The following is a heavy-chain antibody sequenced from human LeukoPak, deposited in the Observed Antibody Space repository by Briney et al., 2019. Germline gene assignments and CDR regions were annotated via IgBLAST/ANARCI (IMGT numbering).Heavy chain of an antibody. CDR3: AREIGPRQLHLWGSAFDY. CDR2: INPSGGGT. CDR1: GYTFTNYY. D-gene: IGHD5-18*01. V-gene: IGHV1-46*01. J-gene: IGHJ4*02. Sequence: ASVKVSCKASGYTFTNYYMHWVRQAPGQGLEWMGIINPSGGGTSYAQKFQGRLTMTRDTSTTTVYMELSSLRSEDTAMYYCAREIGPRQLHLWGSAFDYWGQGTMVTVSS.